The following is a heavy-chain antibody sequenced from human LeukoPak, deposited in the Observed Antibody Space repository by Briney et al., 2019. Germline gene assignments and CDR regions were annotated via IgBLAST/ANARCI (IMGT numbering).Heavy chain of an antibody. J-gene: IGHJ4*02. CDR2: IYYSGST. D-gene: IGHD5-12*01. Sequence: SETLSLTCTVSGGSISSSSYYWGWLRQPPGKGLEWIGSIYYSGSTYYNPSLKSRVTISVDTSKNQFSLKLSSVTAADTAVYYCVSAPGPYSGYGTYYFDYWGQGTLVTVSS. CDR1: GGSISSSSYY. V-gene: IGHV4-39*01. CDR3: VSAPGPYSGYGTYYFDY.